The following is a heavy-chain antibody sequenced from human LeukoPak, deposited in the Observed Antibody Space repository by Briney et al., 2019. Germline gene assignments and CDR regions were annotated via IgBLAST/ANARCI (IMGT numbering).Heavy chain of an antibody. D-gene: IGHD6-13*01. J-gene: IGHJ5*02. CDR2: IYSSGTT. CDR3: ARGITAAGNVNWFDP. V-gene: IGHV4-4*07. Sequence: SETLSLTCTVSGGSVSSYYWSWIRQPAGKGLEWIGRIYSSGTTNYNPSLKSRVTMSVDTSKNLFSLKLSSVTAADTAVYYCARGITAAGNVNWFDPWVQGTLVTVSS. CDR1: GGSVSSYY.